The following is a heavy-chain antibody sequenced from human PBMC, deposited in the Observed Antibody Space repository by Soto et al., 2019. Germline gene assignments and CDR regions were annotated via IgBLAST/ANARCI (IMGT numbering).Heavy chain of an antibody. CDR3: AKDRLQPGGGMDV. D-gene: IGHD2-8*02. V-gene: IGHV3-23*01. J-gene: IGHJ6*02. CDR2: ISGSDEST. Sequence: PGGSLRLSCAASGFTFNSYAMSWVRQAPGKGLEWVSISGSDESTYYADSVKGRFTISRDNSKNTLFLQMDSLRAEDTAVYYCAKDRLQPGGGMDVWGQGTTVTVSS. CDR1: GFTFNSYA.